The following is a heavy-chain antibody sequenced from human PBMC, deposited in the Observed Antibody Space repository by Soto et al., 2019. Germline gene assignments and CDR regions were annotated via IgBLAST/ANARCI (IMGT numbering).Heavy chain of an antibody. CDR3: TTDSMYSSSWYGAFDI. J-gene: IGHJ3*02. CDR2: IKSKTDGGTT. V-gene: IGHV3-15*01. Sequence: EVQLVESGGGLVKPGGSLRLSCAASRFTFSNAWMSWVRQAPGKGLEWVGRIKSKTDGGTTDYAAPVKDRFTISRDDSKNTLYLQMNSLKTEDTAVYYCTTDSMYSSSWYGAFDIWGQGTMVTVSS. D-gene: IGHD6-13*01. CDR1: RFTFSNAW.